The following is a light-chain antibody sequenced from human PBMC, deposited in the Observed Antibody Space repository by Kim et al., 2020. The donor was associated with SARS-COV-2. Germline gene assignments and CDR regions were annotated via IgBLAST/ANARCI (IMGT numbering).Light chain of an antibody. CDR1: SSNSGAGYD. J-gene: IGLJ2*01. Sequence: QRVTVSCSGSSSNSGAGYDVHWYQQLPGTAPNLLIYGNSNRPSGVPDRFSGSKSGTSASLAITGLRAEDEADYYCQSYDSSLSGVVFGGGTQLTVL. CDR3: QSYDSSLSGVV. V-gene: IGLV1-40*01. CDR2: GNS.